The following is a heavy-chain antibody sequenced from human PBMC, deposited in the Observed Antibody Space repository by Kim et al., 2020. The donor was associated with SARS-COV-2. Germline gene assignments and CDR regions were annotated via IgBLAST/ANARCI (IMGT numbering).Heavy chain of an antibody. CDR3: AKADPLGSGWYVFED. CDR1: GFTVNNFA. V-gene: IGHV3-23*01. D-gene: IGHD6-19*01. J-gene: IGHJ4*02. Sequence: GGSLRLSCGASGFTVNNFAMNWVRQAPGKGLEWVSTDPGGGGRTYYADSVKGRFTISRDNSKNTVFLQMNSVRAEDTAVYYCAKADPLGSGWYVFEDWGQGTLVTVSS. CDR2: DPGGGGRT.